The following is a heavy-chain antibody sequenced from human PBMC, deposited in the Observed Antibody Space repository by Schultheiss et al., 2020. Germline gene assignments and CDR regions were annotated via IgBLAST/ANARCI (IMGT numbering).Heavy chain of an antibody. CDR3: ARDQGDYFDY. CDR1: GFTFSSYA. J-gene: IGHJ4*02. Sequence: GGSLRLSCAASGFTFSSYAMHWVRQAPGKGLEYVSAISSNGGSTYYADSVKGRFTISRDNSKNTLYLQMSSLRAEDTAVYYCARDQGDYFDYWGQGTLVTVSS. D-gene: IGHD3-16*01. V-gene: IGHV3-64D*09. CDR2: ISSNGGST.